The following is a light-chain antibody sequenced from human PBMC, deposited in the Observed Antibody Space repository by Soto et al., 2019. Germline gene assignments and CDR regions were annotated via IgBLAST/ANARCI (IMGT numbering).Light chain of an antibody. Sequence: EMVMTQSPATLSVSPGERATLSCRASQSVSSNLAWYQQKPGQAPRLLIYGASTRATGIPARFSGSGSGTEFTLTISSLQSEDFAVYYCQQYGSSPPWTFGQGTKVDIK. CDR3: QQYGSSPPWT. CDR2: GAS. V-gene: IGKV3-15*01. J-gene: IGKJ1*01. CDR1: QSVSSN.